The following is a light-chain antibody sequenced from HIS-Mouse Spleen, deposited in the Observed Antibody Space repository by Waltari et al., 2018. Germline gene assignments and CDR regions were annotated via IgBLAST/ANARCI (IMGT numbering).Light chain of an antibody. V-gene: IGLV2-14*02. CDR1: SSDFGSYNL. J-gene: IGLJ2*01. Sequence: QSALTQPASVSGSPGQSITISCTGTSSDFGSYNLVSWYQQHPGKAPKLMIYEGSKRPSGIPERFSGSNSGNTATLTISGTQAMDEADYYCQAWDSSTVVFGGGTKLTVL. CDR2: EGS. CDR3: QAWDSSTVV.